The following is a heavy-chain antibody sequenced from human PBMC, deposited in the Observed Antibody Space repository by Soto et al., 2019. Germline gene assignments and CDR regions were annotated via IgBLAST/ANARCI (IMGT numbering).Heavy chain of an antibody. Sequence: QVQLVQSGAEVKKPGASVKVSCKASGYTFTGYYMHWVRQAPGQGLEWMGWINPNSGGTNYAQKFQGWVTMTRDTSISTAYMELSRLRSDDTAVYYCARSKDIVLMVYATFDYWGQGTLVTVSS. D-gene: IGHD2-8*01. CDR2: INPNSGGT. V-gene: IGHV1-2*04. CDR3: ARSKDIVLMVYATFDY. CDR1: GYTFTGYY. J-gene: IGHJ4*02.